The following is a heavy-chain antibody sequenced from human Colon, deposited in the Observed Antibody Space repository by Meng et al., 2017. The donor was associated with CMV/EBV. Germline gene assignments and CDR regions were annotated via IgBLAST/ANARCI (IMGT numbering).Heavy chain of an antibody. CDR2: LFVRGSA. CDR3: AKGDMVRGVIDY. V-gene: IGHV4-61*01. CDR1: GGSVRRGYYY. Sequence: VSGGSVRRGYYYWGWLRQPPWKRLEFIVYLFVRGSANYNPSLKSRVTISVDTSKNQFSLELSSVTAADTAVYYCAKGDMVRGVIDYWGQGTLVTVSS. J-gene: IGHJ4*02. D-gene: IGHD3-10*01.